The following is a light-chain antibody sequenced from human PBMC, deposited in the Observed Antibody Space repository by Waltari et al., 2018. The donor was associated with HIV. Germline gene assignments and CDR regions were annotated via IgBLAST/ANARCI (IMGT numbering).Light chain of an antibody. Sequence: SYVLTQPPSVSVAPGKTARITCGGESIGSNSVNWYQKRPGRAPVMVIYQDTDRPSGIPDRFSGSNSEDTATLTIRRVEAGDEADYFCQVWDTNTDQYVIFGGGTNLAV. CDR1: SIGSNS. CDR3: QVWDTNTDQYVI. V-gene: IGLV3-21*01. J-gene: IGLJ2*01. CDR2: QDT.